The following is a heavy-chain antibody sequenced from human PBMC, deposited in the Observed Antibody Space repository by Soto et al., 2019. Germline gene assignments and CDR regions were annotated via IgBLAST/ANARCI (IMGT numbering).Heavy chain of an antibody. J-gene: IGHJ4*02. CDR2: ISAYNGNT. V-gene: IGHV1-18*04. D-gene: IGHD6-13*01. CDR1: GYTFTSYG. CDR3: VRDLGIAAAGRPPALLGY. Sequence: ASVKVSCKASGYTFTSYGISWVRQAPGQGLEWMGWISAYNGNTNYAQKLQGRVTMTTDTSTSTAYMELRSLRSDDTAVYYCVRDLGIAAAGRPPALLGYWGQGTLVTVSS.